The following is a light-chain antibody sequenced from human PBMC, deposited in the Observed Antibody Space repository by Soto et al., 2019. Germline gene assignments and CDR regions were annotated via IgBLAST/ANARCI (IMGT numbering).Light chain of an antibody. V-gene: IGLV1-40*01. CDR1: SSNIGAGYD. Sequence: QSVLTQPPSVSGAPGQRVTISCTGSSSNIGAGYDVHWYQQLPGTAPKLLIYGNSNRPSGVPDRFSGSKSGTSASLAIPGFQAEDEADYYCQSYDRSLSGVVFGGGTKLTVL. CDR2: GNS. CDR3: QSYDRSLSGVV. J-gene: IGLJ2*01.